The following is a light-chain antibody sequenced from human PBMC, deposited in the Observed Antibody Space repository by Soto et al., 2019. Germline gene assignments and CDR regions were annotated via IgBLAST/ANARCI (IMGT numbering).Light chain of an antibody. Sequence: EIVLTQSPDTLSLSPGERATLSCTASQTVTSSQLAWYQQKPGQAPRLLVYGASSRATGIPDRFSGSGSETDFTLTINRLEPEDFAVYYCQQRHMWPITFGQGTRLEIK. CDR3: QQRHMWPIT. CDR2: GAS. CDR1: QTVTSSQ. J-gene: IGKJ5*01. V-gene: IGKV3D-20*02.